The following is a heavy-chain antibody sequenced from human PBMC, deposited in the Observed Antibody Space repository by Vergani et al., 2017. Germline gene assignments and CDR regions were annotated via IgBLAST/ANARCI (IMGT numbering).Heavy chain of an antibody. V-gene: IGHV3-13*01. CDR3: ARGTIFGVDL. J-gene: IGHJ5*02. CDR1: GFTFSNYD. Sequence: EVQLLESGGGLVQPGGSLRLSCAASGFTFSNYDMHWVRQPTGKGLEWVSGIGTAGDTYYPGSVKGRFTISRENAKNSLYLQMNSLRAGDTAVYYCARGTIFGVDLWGQGTLVTVSS. CDR2: IGTAGDT. D-gene: IGHD3-3*01.